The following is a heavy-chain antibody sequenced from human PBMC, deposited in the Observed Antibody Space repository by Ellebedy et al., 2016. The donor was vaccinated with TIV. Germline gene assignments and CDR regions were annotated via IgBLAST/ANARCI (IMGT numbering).Heavy chain of an antibody. CDR1: GFTFSSYA. CDR3: ARIQQLVGGGFDY. V-gene: IGHV3-23*01. J-gene: IGHJ4*02. CDR2: ISGSGGST. Sequence: GESLKISXAASGFTFSSYAMSWVRQAPGKGLEWVSAISGSGGSTYYADSVMGRFTISRDNSKNTLYLQMNSLRAEDTAVYYCARIQQLVGGGFDYWGQGTLVTVSS. D-gene: IGHD6-13*01.